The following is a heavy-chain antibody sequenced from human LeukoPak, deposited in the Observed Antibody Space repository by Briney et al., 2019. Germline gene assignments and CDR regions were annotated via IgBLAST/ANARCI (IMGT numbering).Heavy chain of an antibody. V-gene: IGHV4-39*01. CDR3: AKRAYGVGFEY. CDR1: GDSISISGYW. D-gene: IGHD4-17*01. CDR2: IYNTGST. Sequence: SETLSLTCTVSGDSISISGYWWGWIRQPPGKDLEWIGTIYNTGSTYYNPSLKSRVSISADTSKNQFSLKVSSVTAADTAVYYCAKRAYGVGFEYWGQGTLVTVSS. J-gene: IGHJ4*02.